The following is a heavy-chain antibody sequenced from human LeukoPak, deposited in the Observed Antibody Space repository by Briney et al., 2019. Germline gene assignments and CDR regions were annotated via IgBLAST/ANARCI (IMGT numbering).Heavy chain of an antibody. V-gene: IGHV4-39*07. CDR3: VRVFLAYRARFDF. CDR2: ISYSGTT. Sequence: SETLSLTCTVSGGSISNSSYYWGWIRQPPGRGLEWIGSISYSGTTYHNPSLKSRVTMSVDTSKNQFSLKLSSVTAADTAMYYCVRVFLAYRARFDFWGQGTPVTDSS. D-gene: IGHD2-21*01. J-gene: IGHJ4*02. CDR1: GGSISNSSYY.